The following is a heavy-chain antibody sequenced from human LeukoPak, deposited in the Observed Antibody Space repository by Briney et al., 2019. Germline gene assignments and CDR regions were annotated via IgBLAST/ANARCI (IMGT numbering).Heavy chain of an antibody. CDR3: AGGLYDSSGYYYSD. V-gene: IGHV3-21*01. D-gene: IGHD3-22*01. CDR1: GFTFSSYS. J-gene: IGHJ4*02. CDR2: ISSSSSYI. Sequence: GGSLRLSCAASGFTFSSYSMNWVRQAPGKGLEWVSSISSSSSYIYYADSVKGRFTISRDNAKNSLYLQMNSLRAEDTAVYYCAGGLYDSSGYYYSDWGQGTLVTVSS.